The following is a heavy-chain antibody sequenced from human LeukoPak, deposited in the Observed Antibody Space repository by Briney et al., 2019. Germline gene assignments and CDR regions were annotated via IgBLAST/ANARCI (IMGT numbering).Heavy chain of an antibody. D-gene: IGHD4-17*01. V-gene: IGHV3-73*01. Sequence: GGSLRLSCAASGFTFSGSAMHWVRQASGKGLEWVGRIRSKANSYATAYAASVKGRFTISRDDSKNTAYLQMNSLKNEDTAVYYCARSYGDYTVDAFDIWGQGTMVTVSS. CDR2: IRSKANSYAT. CDR3: ARSYGDYTVDAFDI. CDR1: GFTFSGSA. J-gene: IGHJ3*02.